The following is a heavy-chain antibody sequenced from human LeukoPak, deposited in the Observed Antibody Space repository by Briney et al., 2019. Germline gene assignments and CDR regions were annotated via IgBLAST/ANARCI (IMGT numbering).Heavy chain of an antibody. D-gene: IGHD1-14*01. J-gene: IGHJ4*02. CDR1: GFTFSAYA. Sequence: PGGSLRLSCAVSGFTFSAYAMNWVRQAPGKGLEWVSYISSSSNTIDYADSVKGRFTMSRDNAKNSLYLLMNSLRGEDTAVYYCAREREHDHGTDYWGQGTLVTVSS. V-gene: IGHV3-48*01. CDR2: ISSSSNTI. CDR3: AREREHDHGTDY.